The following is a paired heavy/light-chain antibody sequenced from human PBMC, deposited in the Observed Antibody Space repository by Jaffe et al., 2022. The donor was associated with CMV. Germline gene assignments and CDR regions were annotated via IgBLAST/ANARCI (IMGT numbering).Heavy chain of an antibody. D-gene: IGHD2-15*01. J-gene: IGHJ1*01. Sequence: EVQLLESGGGLVQPGGSLRLSCAASGFTFSSFTMNWVRQAPGKGLEWVSAISAGGGSTFYADSVKGRFTISRDNSKNTLYLQMNSLRAEDTAIYYCAKDSGVEAYFQNWGQGTLVTVSS. CDR1: GFTFSSFT. CDR3: AKDSGVEAYFQN. V-gene: IGHV3-23*01. CDR2: ISAGGGST.
Light chain of an antibody. Sequence: DIQMTQSPSTLSASVGDRVTITCRASQSISSWLAWYQQKPGKAPNLLIYKASSLESGVPSRFSGSGSGTEFTLTISSLQPDDFATYYCRHYNSYSGTFGQGTKVEIK. V-gene: IGKV1-5*03. CDR2: KAS. CDR1: QSISSW. J-gene: IGKJ1*01. CDR3: RHYNSYSGT.